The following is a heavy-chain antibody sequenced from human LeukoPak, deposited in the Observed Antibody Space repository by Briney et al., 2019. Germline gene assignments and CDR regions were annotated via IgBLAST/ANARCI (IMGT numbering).Heavy chain of an antibody. CDR2: IYSGGST. CDR1: GFTVSSNY. J-gene: IGHJ6*02. CDR3: AKDGPDGSWYDRNYYYYYGMDV. V-gene: IGHV3-66*01. Sequence: PGGSLRLSCAASGFTVSSNYMSWVRQAPGKGLEWVSVIYSGGSTYYADSVKGRFTISRDNSKNTLYLQMNSLRAEDTAVYYCAKDGPDGSWYDRNYYYYYGMDVWGQGTTVTVSS. D-gene: IGHD6-13*01.